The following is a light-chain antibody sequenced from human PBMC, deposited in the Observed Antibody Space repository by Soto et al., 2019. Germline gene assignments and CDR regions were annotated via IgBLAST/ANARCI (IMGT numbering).Light chain of an antibody. CDR1: TGDVTNGRW. CDR2: DTS. J-gene: IGLJ7*01. Sequence: QTVVTQEPSLTVSPGGTVTLTCGSSTGDVTNGRWPYWFQQRPGQVPRTLIHDTSNKHSWTPARFSGSLLGGKAALTLSGAQPEDEAAYYCLLFYDGVAAFGGGTQLTVL. CDR3: LLFYDGVAA. V-gene: IGLV7-46*01.